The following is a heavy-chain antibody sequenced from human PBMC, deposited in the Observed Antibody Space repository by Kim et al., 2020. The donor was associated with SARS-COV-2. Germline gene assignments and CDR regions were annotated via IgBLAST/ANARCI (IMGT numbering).Heavy chain of an antibody. CDR2: ISSSSSSI. CDR3: ARDRGDITDYYDENGIQH. J-gene: IGHJ4*02. CDR1: GFIFSKYE. D-gene: IGHD3-22*01. Sequence: GGSLRLSCAASGFIFSKYEMNWVRQAPGKGLEWVSYISSSSSSIFYADSVGGRFTISRDNAKNSLYLQMNNLRAEDTAVYYCARDRGDITDYYDENGIQHWGQGTLVTVSS. V-gene: IGHV3-48*03.